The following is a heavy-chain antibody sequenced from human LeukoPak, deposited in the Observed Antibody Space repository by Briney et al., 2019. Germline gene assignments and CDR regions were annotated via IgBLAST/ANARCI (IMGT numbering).Heavy chain of an antibody. CDR2: IYYSGST. Sequence: SETLSLTCTVSGGSISSYYWSWIRQPPGKGLEWIGYIYYSGSTNYNPSLKSRVTISVDTSKNQFSLKLSSVTAADTAVYYCATAPSSFNYYYYMDVWGKGTTVTVSS. V-gene: IGHV4-59*08. J-gene: IGHJ6*03. CDR1: GGSISSYY. D-gene: IGHD6-6*01. CDR3: ATAPSSFNYYYYMDV.